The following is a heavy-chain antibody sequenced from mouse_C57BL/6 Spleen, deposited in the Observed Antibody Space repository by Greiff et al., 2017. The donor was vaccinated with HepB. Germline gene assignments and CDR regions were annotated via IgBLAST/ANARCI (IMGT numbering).Heavy chain of an antibody. Sequence: DVQLVESGGGLVKPGGSLKLSCAASGFTFSDYGMPWVRQAPEKGLEWVAYISSGSSTIYYADTVKGRFTISRDNAKNTLFLQMTSLRSEDTAMYYCARGYGSSWFDYWGQGTLVTVSA. J-gene: IGHJ3*01. V-gene: IGHV5-17*01. CDR3: ARGYGSSWFDY. D-gene: IGHD1-1*01. CDR1: GFTFSDYG. CDR2: ISSGSSTI.